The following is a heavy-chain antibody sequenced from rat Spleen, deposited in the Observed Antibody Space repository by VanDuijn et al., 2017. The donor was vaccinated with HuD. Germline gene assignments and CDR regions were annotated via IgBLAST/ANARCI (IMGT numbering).Heavy chain of an antibody. Sequence: EVQLAESGGGLVQPGRSLKLSCAASGFTFSSSPMAWVRQAPQKGLDWVASISSGGGGTYHPDSVKGRFTISRDNAESTLYLQMNSLRSEDTATYYCTRDLLQGWYFDFWGPGTMVTVSS. V-gene: IGHV5-46*01. CDR3: TRDLLQGWYFDF. CDR1: GFTFSSSP. D-gene: IGHD1-1*01. J-gene: IGHJ1*01. CDR2: ISSGGGGT.